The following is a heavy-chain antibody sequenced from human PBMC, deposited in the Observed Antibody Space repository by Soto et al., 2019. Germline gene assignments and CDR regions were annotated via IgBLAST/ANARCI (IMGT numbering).Heavy chain of an antibody. V-gene: IGHV3-15*07. J-gene: IGHJ6*02. D-gene: IGHD2-15*01. CDR1: GFSVSKAW. Sequence: EVQLVDSGGGLVKPGGSLRLSCEASGFSVSKAWMNCVRQAPGKGLEWVGRIKTRDEGETTNYAAPVKGRFTISRDDSKNTLYLQMNSLKTEDTAVYYCTTGSVEGFWGQGTTVTVSS. CDR3: TTGSVEGF. CDR2: IKTRDEGETT.